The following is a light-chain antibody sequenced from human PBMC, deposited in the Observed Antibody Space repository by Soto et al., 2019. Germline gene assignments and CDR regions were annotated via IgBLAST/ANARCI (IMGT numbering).Light chain of an antibody. V-gene: IGKV3-20*01. CDR2: GAS. Sequence: EIVLTQSPGTLSLSPGDRATLSCRASQSITTVYLAWYQQKPGQAPRLLIYGASTRATGIPDRFSGSGSGTDFTLTISRLEPEDLAVYYCQQYGDSPPWTFGQGTKVEIK. CDR3: QQYGDSPPWT. J-gene: IGKJ1*01. CDR1: QSITTVY.